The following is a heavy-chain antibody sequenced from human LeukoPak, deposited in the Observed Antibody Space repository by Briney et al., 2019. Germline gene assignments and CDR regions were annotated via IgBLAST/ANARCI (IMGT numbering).Heavy chain of an antibody. D-gene: IGHD1-26*01. Sequence: GASVKVSCKASGYTFTSYYIHWVRQAPGQGLEWMGIINPSGGTTVYAQNFQGRVIMTRDTSTRTVHMDLSSLRSEDAAVYYCAREPRPVGATSFGYYFDYWGQGTLVTVSS. V-gene: IGHV1-46*01. J-gene: IGHJ4*02. CDR2: INPSGGTT. CDR1: GYTFTSYY. CDR3: AREPRPVGATSFGYYFDY.